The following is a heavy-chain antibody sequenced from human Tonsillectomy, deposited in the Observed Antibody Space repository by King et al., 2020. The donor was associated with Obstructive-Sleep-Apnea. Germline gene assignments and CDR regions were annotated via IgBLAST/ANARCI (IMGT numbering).Heavy chain of an antibody. V-gene: IGHV4-4*02. CDR1: GGSISSSNW. CDR3: ARDSRVAAAGTCYGMDV. D-gene: IGHD6-13*01. J-gene: IGHJ6*02. CDR2: IYHSGST. Sequence: VQLQESGPGLVKPSGTLSLTCAVSGGSISSSNWWSWVRQPPGKGLEWIGEIYHSGSTNYNPSLKSRVTISVDKSKNQFSLRLSSVTAADTALYYCARDSRVAAAGTCYGMDVWGQGTTVTVSS.